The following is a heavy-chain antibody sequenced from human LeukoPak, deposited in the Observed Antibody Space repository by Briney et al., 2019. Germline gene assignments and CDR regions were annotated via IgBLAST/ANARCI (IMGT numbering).Heavy chain of an antibody. D-gene: IGHD3-22*01. J-gene: IGHJ4*02. CDR1: GFTFSSYA. V-gene: IGHV3-23*01. Sequence: PGGSLRLSCAASGFTFSSYAMSWVRQAPGQGLEWVSAISGSGGSTYYADSVKGRFTISRDNSKNTLYLQMNSLRAEDTAVYYCAKGVSYDSSGYYYRYWGQGTLVTVSS. CDR2: ISGSGGST. CDR3: AKGVSYDSSGYYYRY.